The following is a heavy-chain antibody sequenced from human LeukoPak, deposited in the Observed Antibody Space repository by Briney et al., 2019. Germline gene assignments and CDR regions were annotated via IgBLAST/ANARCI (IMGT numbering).Heavy chain of an antibody. CDR3: ARDSAMIVVVNLDY. J-gene: IGHJ4*02. D-gene: IGHD3-22*01. Sequence: GGSLRLSCAASGFTFSSYAMHWVRQAPGKGLEWVAVIPYDGSNKYYADSVKGRFTISRDNSKNTLYLQMNSLRAEDTAVYYCARDSAMIVVVNLDYWGQGTLVTVSS. CDR1: GFTFSSYA. CDR2: IPYDGSNK. V-gene: IGHV3-30-3*01.